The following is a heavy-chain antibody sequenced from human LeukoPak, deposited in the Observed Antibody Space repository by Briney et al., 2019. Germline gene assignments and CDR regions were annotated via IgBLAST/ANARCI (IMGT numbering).Heavy chain of an antibody. CDR2: IIAVSTYI. J-gene: IGHJ6*03. CDR3: ARGGIAGRPVYYYYMDV. Sequence: PGGSLRLSCAASGFTFSSYTIHWVRQAPGKGLEWVSCIIAVSTYIYYADSVKGRFTISRDNVEKSAYLELSGLTAHDTAIYYCARGGIAGRPVYYYYMDVWGKGTTVTASS. D-gene: IGHD6-6*01. V-gene: IGHV3-21*01. CDR1: GFTFSSYT.